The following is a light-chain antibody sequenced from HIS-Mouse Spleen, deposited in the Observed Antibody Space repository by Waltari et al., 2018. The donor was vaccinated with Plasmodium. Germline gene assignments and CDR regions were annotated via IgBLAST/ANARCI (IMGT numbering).Light chain of an antibody. CDR1: QSISSY. J-gene: IGKJ1*01. V-gene: IGKV1-39*01. CDR2: AAS. Sequence: DIQMTQSPSSLSASVGDRVTITCRASQSISSYLNWYQQKPGKAPKLLIYAASSLQSGGPPRMCGSGAATAVSLIISSLQPAEYATSYCRQRYSTWTFGQGGKVENK. CDR3: RQRYSTWT.